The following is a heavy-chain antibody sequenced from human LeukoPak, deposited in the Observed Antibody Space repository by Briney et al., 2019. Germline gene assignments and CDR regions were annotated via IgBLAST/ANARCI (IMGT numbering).Heavy chain of an antibody. D-gene: IGHD5-24*01. CDR1: GFIFSPYA. Sequence: GGSLRLSRAASGFIFSPYAMSWVRQAPGKGLEWVAGIAGGDDRFYADSVKGRFSISRDNSKNTVDLQMNSLRVEGTAVYYCAKDYVSGDGYWDFDYWGRGTLVTVS. J-gene: IGHJ4*02. CDR2: IAGGDDR. V-gene: IGHV3-23*01. CDR3: AKDYVSGDGYWDFDY.